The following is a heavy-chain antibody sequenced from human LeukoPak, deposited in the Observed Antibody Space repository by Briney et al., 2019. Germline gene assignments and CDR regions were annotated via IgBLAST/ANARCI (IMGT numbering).Heavy chain of an antibody. CDR3: ANSNITGTAPFDY. CDR1: GGSISRYY. J-gene: IGHJ4*02. CDR2: IYYSGST. D-gene: IGHD1-20*01. V-gene: IGHV4-59*05. Sequence: PSETLSLTCSVSGGSISRYYWSWIRQPPGKGLEWIGSIYYSGSTYYNPSLKSRVTISVDTSKNQFSLKLSSVTAADTAVYYCANSNITGTAPFDYWGQGTLVTVSS.